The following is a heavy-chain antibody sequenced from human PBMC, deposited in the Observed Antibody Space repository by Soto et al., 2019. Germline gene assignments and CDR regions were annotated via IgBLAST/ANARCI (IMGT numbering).Heavy chain of an antibody. V-gene: IGHV3-33*01. Sequence: GGSLRLSCAASGFTFTDYGWHWVRQAPGKGLEWVAVIWYDGINKYYADSVKGRFTISRDNSKNTVYLQMNSLRAEDTAVYYCARDLTLPSIAVGGQGLFDSWGQGSLDTGSS. J-gene: IGHJ5*01. CDR1: GFTFTDYG. CDR2: IWYDGINK. CDR3: ARDLTLPSIAVGGQGLFDS. D-gene: IGHD6-19*01.